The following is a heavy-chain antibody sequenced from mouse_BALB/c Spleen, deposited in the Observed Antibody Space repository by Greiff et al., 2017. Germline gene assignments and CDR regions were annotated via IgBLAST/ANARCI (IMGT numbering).Heavy chain of an antibody. D-gene: IGHD2-4*01. CDR2: IWGGGST. CDR1: GFSLTGYG. J-gene: IGHJ4*01. V-gene: IGHV2-6-5*01. CDR3: AKQSTTMITTKAMDY. Sequence: VHLVESGPGLVAPSQSLSITCTVSGFSLTGYGVSWIRQPPGNGLEWLGVIWGGGSTYYNSALKSRLSISKDNSKSQVFLKMNSLQTDDTAMYYCAKQSTTMITTKAMDYWGQGTSVTVSS.